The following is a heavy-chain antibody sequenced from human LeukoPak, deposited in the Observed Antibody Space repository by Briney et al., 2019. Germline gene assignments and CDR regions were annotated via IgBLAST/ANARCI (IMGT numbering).Heavy chain of an antibody. CDR2: IYHTGST. CDR3: ARYCSSTSCILRGFDY. V-gene: IGHV4-38-2*01. D-gene: IGHD2-2*01. Sequence: PSETLSLTCSVSGYSFTSGHYWGWFRQPPGKGLEWIGNIYHTGSTHYNPSLKSRVTISVDTSKNQFSLKLSSVTAADTAVYYCARYCSSTSCILRGFDYWGQGTLVTVSS. CDR1: GYSFTSGHY. J-gene: IGHJ4*02.